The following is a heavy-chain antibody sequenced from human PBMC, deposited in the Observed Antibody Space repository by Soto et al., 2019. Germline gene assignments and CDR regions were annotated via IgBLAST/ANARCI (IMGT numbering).Heavy chain of an antibody. CDR3: ARGPGYAYFDY. J-gene: IGHJ4*02. D-gene: IGHD2-2*01. CDR2: IYYSGST. V-gene: IGHV4-59*01. Sequence: SETLSLTCTVSGGSISSYYWNWIRQPPGKGLEWIGYIYYSGSTNYNPSLKSRVTISVDTSKNQFSLRLSSVTAADTAVYYCARGPGYAYFDYWGQGTLVTVSS. CDR1: GGSISSYY.